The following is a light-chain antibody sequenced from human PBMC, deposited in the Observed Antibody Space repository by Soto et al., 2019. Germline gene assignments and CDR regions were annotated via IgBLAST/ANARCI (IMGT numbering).Light chain of an antibody. CDR1: QSVSSNY. CDR2: GAS. V-gene: IGKV3-20*01. CDR3: LQYGTSQWT. J-gene: IGKJ1*01. Sequence: EIVLTQSPGTLSLSPGERATLSCRASQSVSSNYLAWYQQKPGQAPRLLISGASSRATGLPDRFSGSGSGTDFAVTMSRLEPADSALFYGLQYGTSQWTFGEGAKVEIK.